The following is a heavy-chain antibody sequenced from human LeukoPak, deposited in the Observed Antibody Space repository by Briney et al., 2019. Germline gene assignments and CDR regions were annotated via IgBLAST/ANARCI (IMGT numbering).Heavy chain of an antibody. J-gene: IGHJ4*02. CDR2: IVPILKAS. Sequence: SVKVSCKVSGGTFRTYAISWVRQAPGQGLEWMGGIVPILKASNYARKFQGRLTLTTDESTNTAYMELTSLTSDDTAVYYCARENAYWGQGTLVTVSS. CDR1: GGTFRTYA. CDR3: ARENAY. V-gene: IGHV1-69*05.